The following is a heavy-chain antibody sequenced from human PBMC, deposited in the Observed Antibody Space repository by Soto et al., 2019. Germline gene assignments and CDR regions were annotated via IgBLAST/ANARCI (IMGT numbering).Heavy chain of an antibody. CDR3: AKGHPRPYPRIAAAGTALDY. V-gene: IGHV3-23*01. CDR1: GFTFSSYA. D-gene: IGHD6-13*01. Sequence: GGSLRLSCAASGFTFSSYAMSWVRQAPGKGLEWVSAISGSGGSTYYADSVKGRFTISRDNSKNTLYLQMNSLRAEDTAVYYCAKGHPRPYPRIAAAGTALDYWGQGTLVTVSS. J-gene: IGHJ4*02. CDR2: ISGSGGST.